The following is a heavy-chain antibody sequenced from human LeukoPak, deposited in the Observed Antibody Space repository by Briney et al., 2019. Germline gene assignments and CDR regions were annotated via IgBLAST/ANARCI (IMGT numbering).Heavy chain of an antibody. CDR2: ISSSGSTI. CDR3: ARADLGYDFWSGYRSHYFDY. V-gene: IGHV3-11*04. Sequence: GGSLRLSCAASGFTFSDYYMGWIRQAPGKGLEWVSYISSSGSTIYYADSVKGRFTISRDNAKNSLYLQMNSLRAEDTAVYYCARADLGYDFWSGYRSHYFDYWGQGTLVTVSS. J-gene: IGHJ4*02. D-gene: IGHD3-3*01. CDR1: GFTFSDYY.